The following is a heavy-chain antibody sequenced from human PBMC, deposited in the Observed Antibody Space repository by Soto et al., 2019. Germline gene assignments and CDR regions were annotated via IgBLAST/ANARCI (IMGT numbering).Heavy chain of an antibody. Sequence: GGSLRLSCAASGFTFSNYAMRWVRQAPGKGLEWVSAISGNGSSTYYADSVKGRFTISRDNAKNTLYLQMNSLRAEDKAVYYCAKDLPHDCSSTSGPSDYWGQGTLVTVSS. J-gene: IGHJ4*02. D-gene: IGHD2-2*01. CDR3: AKDLPHDCSSTSGPSDY. V-gene: IGHV3-23*01. CDR2: ISGNGSST. CDR1: GFTFSNYA.